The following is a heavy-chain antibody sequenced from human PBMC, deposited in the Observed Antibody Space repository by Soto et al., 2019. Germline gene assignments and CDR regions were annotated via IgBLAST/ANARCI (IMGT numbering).Heavy chain of an antibody. Sequence: DVQLVESGGGLVQPGRSLRLSCAASGFTFDDYAMHWVRQAPGKGLEWVSGISWNSGSIGYADSVKGRFTISRDNAKNSLYLQMNSLRAEDTALYYCAKDDSGSYAGNIDYWGQGTLVTVSS. CDR2: ISWNSGSI. J-gene: IGHJ4*02. CDR1: GFTFDDYA. CDR3: AKDDSGSYAGNIDY. V-gene: IGHV3-9*01. D-gene: IGHD6-13*01.